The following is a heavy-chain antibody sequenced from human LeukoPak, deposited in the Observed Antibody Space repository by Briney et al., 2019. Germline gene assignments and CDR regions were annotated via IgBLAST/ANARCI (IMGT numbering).Heavy chain of an antibody. CDR3: ARDLGEYYDFWSGYYIDRWFDP. Sequence: SETLSLTCTVSGGSISSYYWSWIRQPAGKGLEWIGRIYTSGGTNYNPSLKSRVTMSVDTSKNQFSLKLSSVSAADTAVYYCARDLGEYYDFWSGYYIDRWFDPWGQGTLVTVSS. D-gene: IGHD3-3*01. V-gene: IGHV4-4*07. J-gene: IGHJ5*02. CDR1: GGSISSYY. CDR2: IYTSGGT.